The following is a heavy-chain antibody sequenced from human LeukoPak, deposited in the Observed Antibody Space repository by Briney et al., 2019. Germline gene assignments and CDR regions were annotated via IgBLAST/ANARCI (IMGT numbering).Heavy chain of an antibody. J-gene: IGHJ6*03. CDR2: IVPIFGTA. D-gene: IGHD3-3*01. V-gene: IGHV1-69*06. Sequence: ASVKVSCKASGGTFSRHAISWVRQAPGQGLEWMGGIVPIFGTANYAQKFQGRVTIIADKSTSTAYMELSSLRSEDTAVYYCAKLNPDLITYYDFWSGPPSAYYYYIDVWGKGTTVTVSS. CDR3: AKLNPDLITYYDFWSGPPSAYYYYIDV. CDR1: GGTFSRHA.